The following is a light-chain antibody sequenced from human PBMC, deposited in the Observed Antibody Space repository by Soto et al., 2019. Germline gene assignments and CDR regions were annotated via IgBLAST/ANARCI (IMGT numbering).Light chain of an antibody. V-gene: IGLV2-14*01. CDR2: DVS. J-gene: IGLJ2*01. Sequence: QSVLTQPASVSGSPGQSITISCTGTNSDVGGYNYVSWYQQHPGKATKLTIYDVSNRPSGVSNRFSGSKSGNTASLTISGLQAEDEADYYCSSYTSSITVVFGGGTKLTVL. CDR3: SSYTSSITVV. CDR1: NSDVGGYNY.